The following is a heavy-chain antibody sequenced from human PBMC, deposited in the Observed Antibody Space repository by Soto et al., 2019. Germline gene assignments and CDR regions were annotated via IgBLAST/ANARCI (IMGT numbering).Heavy chain of an antibody. D-gene: IGHD6-19*01. J-gene: IGHJ4*02. CDR2: VSHDGRNT. V-gene: IGHV3-30*18. CDR3: AKGGRQWLVTSDFNY. Sequence: VQLVESGGGVVQPGRSLRLSCAASGFTFSDYAMHCVRQAPGKGLEWVAGVSHDGRNTHYADSVKGRFTISRDSSKNTVSLEMTSLRAEDTAVYYCAKGGRQWLVTSDFNYWGQGALVTVSS. CDR1: GFTFSDYA.